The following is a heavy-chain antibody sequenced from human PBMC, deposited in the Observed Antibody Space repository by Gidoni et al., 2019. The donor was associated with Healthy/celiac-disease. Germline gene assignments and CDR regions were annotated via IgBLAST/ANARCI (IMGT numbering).Heavy chain of an antibody. CDR1: GGSISSSSYY. CDR3: ARGSIVVELYYFDY. J-gene: IGHJ4*02. Sequence: QLQLQESGPGLVKPSETLSLTCTVSGGSISSSSYYWGWIRQPPGKGLEWIGSIYYSGSTYYNPSLKSRVTISVDTSKNQFSLKLSSVTAADTAVYYCARGSIVVELYYFDYWGQGTLVTVSS. CDR2: IYYSGST. V-gene: IGHV4-39*01. D-gene: IGHD3-22*01.